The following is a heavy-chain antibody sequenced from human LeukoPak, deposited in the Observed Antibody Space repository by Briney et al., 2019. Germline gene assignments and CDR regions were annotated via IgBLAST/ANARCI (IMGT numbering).Heavy chain of an antibody. V-gene: IGHV7-4-1*02. CDR2: INTNTGNQ. CDR3: ARVQGHCSTTSCYPHS. D-gene: IGHD2-2*01. CDR1: GYTLAHYA. Sequence: ASVKVSCKASGYTLAHYALNWVRQAPGQGLEWMGWINTNTGNQTYAQGFVFSLDTSVNTAYLQISSLKAEATAIYYCARVQGHCSTTSCYPHSSGQGTLVTDSS. J-gene: IGHJ4*02.